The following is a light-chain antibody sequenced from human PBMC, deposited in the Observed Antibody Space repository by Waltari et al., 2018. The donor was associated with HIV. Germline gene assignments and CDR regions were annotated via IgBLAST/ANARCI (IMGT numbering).Light chain of an antibody. J-gene: IGLJ2*01. CDR3: ATWTDSLSGVV. CDR2: RNN. V-gene: IGLV1-47*01. Sequence: QSVLTQSPSASGTPGQRVTISCSGSSSNIGSNYVYSYQQLPGTAPKLLLYRNNQRPSGVPDRFSGSKSGTSASLAISGLRSEDEAHYYCATWTDSLSGVVFGGGTKLRVL. CDR1: SSNIGSNY.